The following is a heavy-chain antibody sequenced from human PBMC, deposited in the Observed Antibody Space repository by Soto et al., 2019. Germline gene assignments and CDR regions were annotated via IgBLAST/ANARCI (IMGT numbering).Heavy chain of an antibody. CDR1: GVSISSYY. D-gene: IGHD6-13*01. V-gene: IGHV4-59*01. Sequence: SETLSLTCTFSGVSISSYYWSWIRHPPGKGLEWIGYIYYSGSTNYNPSLKSRVTISVDTSKNQFSLKLSSVTAADTAVYYCARAQTYSSSHFEYLGQRTLVTVSS. CDR2: IYYSGST. J-gene: IGHJ4*02. CDR3: ARAQTYSSSHFEY.